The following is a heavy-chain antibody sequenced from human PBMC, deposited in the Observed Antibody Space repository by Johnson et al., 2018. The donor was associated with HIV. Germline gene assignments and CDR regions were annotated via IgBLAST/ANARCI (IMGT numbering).Heavy chain of an antibody. Sequence: VQLVEFGGGVVQPGGSLRLSCAASGFTFSSYGMHWVRQAPGKGLEWVAFIRYDGSNKYYADSVKGRFTISRDNSKNTLYLQMNSLRAEDTAVYYCAKDLRVYTCDAFDIWGQGTMVTVSS. J-gene: IGHJ3*02. CDR2: IRYDGSNK. D-gene: IGHD5/OR15-5a*01. CDR1: GFTFSSYG. V-gene: IGHV3-30*02. CDR3: AKDLRVYTCDAFDI.